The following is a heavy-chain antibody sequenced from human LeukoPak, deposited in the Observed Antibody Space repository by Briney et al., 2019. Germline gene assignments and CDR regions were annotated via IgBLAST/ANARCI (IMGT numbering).Heavy chain of an antibody. J-gene: IGHJ4*02. D-gene: IGHD1-26*01. V-gene: IGHV3-21*01. CDR1: GFTFSSYS. Sequence: PRGSLRLSCAASGFTFSSYSMNWVRQAPGKGLEWVSSISSSSSYIYYAGSVTGRFTISRDNAKNSLYLQMNSLRAEDTAVYYCAREEYGESYGFDYWGQGTLVTVSS. CDR3: AREEYGESYGFDY. CDR2: ISSSSSYI.